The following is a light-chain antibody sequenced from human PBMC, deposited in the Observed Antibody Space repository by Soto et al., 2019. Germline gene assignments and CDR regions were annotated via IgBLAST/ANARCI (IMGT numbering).Light chain of an antibody. V-gene: IGLV1-40*01. Sequence: QLVLTQPPSVSGAPGQRVTISCTGSSSNIGAGYDVHWYQQLPGTAPKLLIYGNSNRPSGVPDPFSGSKSGTSASLAITGLQAEDEADYYCQSYDSSLSGSNVVFGGGTKLTVL. J-gene: IGLJ2*01. CDR2: GNS. CDR3: QSYDSSLSGSNVV. CDR1: SSNIGAGYD.